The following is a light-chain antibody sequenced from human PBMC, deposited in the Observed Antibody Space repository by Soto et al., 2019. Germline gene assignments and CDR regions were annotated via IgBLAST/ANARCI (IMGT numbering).Light chain of an antibody. CDR2: AAS. CDR1: RGISSY. CDR3: QQLNSYPRFT. J-gene: IGKJ3*01. Sequence: IQLTQSPSSLSASVGDRVTITCRASRGISSYLAWYQQKPGKAPKLLIYAASTSQSGVPSRFSGSGSGTDFTLTISSLQPEDFATYYCQQLNSYPRFTFGPGTRWIS. V-gene: IGKV1-9*01.